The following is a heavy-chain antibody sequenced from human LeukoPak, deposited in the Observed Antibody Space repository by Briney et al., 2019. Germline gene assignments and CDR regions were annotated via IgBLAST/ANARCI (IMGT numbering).Heavy chain of an antibody. D-gene: IGHD6-19*01. Sequence: SETLSLTCTVSGGSVGGFYWTWIRQPPGGGMQWIGFIFSSGGTNYNPSLMSRVAISTDTSKNQVSLRVTSVTAADTAVYYCATGGAYTSGWYNIWGQGTLVSVSS. V-gene: IGHV4-4*09. CDR1: GGSVGGFY. CDR3: ATGGAYTSGWYNI. J-gene: IGHJ4*02. CDR2: IFSSGGT.